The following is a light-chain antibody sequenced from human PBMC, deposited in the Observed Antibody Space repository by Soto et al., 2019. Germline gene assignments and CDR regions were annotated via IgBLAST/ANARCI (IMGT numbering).Light chain of an antibody. Sequence: VLKLSSVTVSLSPRERATLSCRASQSVSSSYLAWYQQIPGQAPRLLSYGASSRATGIPDRFSGSGSGTDFTLTISRLEPEDFGVYYCQQYGSSLPIPSGQGTLLEIK. CDR3: QQYGSSLPIP. CDR1: QSVSSSY. J-gene: IGKJ5*01. CDR2: GAS. V-gene: IGKV3-20*01.